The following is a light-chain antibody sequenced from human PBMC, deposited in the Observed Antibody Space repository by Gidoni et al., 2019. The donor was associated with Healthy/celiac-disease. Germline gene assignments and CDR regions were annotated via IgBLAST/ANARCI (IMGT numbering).Light chain of an antibody. CDR3: AAWDDSLNGWV. Sequence: QSVLTQPPHASGPPRHGVTLPCSGSSSNIGSNTVNWYQQLPGTAPKLLIYSNNQRPSGVPDRFSGSKSGTSASLAIRGLQSEDEADYYCAAWDDSLNGWVFGGGTKLTVL. J-gene: IGLJ3*02. V-gene: IGLV1-44*01. CDR2: SNN. CDR1: SSNIGSNT.